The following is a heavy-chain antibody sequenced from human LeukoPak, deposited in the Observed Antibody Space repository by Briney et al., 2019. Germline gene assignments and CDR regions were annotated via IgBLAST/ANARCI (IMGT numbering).Heavy chain of an antibody. J-gene: IGHJ4*02. CDR1: GGSFSGYF. V-gene: IGHV4-34*01. Sequence: SETLSLTCAVYGGSFSGYFWSWIRQPPWKGLEWIGEINHSGRTKYNPSLTSRVTISVDTSNNQVSLKLSSVTAADTAVYYCARGALDYGDYDDYFDYWGQGTLVTVSS. CDR2: INHSGRT. CDR3: ARGALDYGDYDDYFDY. D-gene: IGHD4-17*01.